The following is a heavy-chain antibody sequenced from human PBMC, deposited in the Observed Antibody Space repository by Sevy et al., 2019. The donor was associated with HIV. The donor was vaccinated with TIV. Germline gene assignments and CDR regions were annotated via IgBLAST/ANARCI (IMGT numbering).Heavy chain of an antibody. CDR2: IWYDGTNR. CDR1: GFSISGYG. D-gene: IGHD6-19*01. V-gene: IGHV3-33*01. Sequence: GGSLRLSCAASGFSISGYGMHWVRQAPGKGLEWVAVIWYDGTNREYEDSVKGRFTISRDNSKNTLYLQMNSLRVEDTAVYYCAREDIRVAGIGYYFHSWGQGTLVTVSS. J-gene: IGHJ4*02. CDR3: AREDIRVAGIGYYFHS.